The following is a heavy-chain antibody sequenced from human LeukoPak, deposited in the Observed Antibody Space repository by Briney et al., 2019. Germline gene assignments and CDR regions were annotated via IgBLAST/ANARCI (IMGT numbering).Heavy chain of an antibody. CDR2: INPKSGGT. CDR3: ALRGSYSSSWYPSFDY. D-gene: IGHD6-13*01. Sequence: ASVKVSCKASGYTFSDFHMHWVRQAPGQGLEWMGWINPKSGGTNYAQKFQGRVTMTRDTSISTAYMELSSLRSEDTAVYYCALRGSYSSSWYPSFDYWGQGTLVTVSS. J-gene: IGHJ4*02. V-gene: IGHV1-2*02. CDR1: GYTFSDFH.